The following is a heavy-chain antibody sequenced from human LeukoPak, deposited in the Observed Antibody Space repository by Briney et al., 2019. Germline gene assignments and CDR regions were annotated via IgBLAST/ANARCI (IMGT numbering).Heavy chain of an antibody. D-gene: IGHD1-26*01. CDR2: IIPIFGTA. J-gene: IGHJ4*02. CDR3: ARGSVGASTSDY. V-gene: IGHV1-69*13. Sequence: GASVKVSCKASGGTFSSYAISWVRQAPGQGLEWMGGIIPIFGTANYAQKFQGRVTITADESTSTAYMELSSPRSEDTAVYYCARGSVGASTSDYWGQGTLVTVSS. CDR1: GGTFSSYA.